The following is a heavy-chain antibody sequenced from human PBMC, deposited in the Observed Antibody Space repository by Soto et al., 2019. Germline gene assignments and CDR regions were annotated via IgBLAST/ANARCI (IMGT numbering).Heavy chain of an antibody. CDR1: GDAISNYY. V-gene: IGHV4-59*03. D-gene: IGHD1-20*01. CDR3: ARGTRALITSFFAF. J-gene: IGHJ4*02. CDR2: VHESGST. Sequence: PSETLSLTCSVSGDAISNYYWSWIRQTPGRGLEWIGSVHESGSTDYNPSLKSRVTILLPTSRSQFSLSLRSATAADTATYYCARGTRALITSFFAFWGQGIPVTVSS.